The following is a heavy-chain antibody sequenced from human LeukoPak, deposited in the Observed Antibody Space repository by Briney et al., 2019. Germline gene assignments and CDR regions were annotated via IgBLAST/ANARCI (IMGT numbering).Heavy chain of an antibody. Sequence: GRSLRLSCAASGFTFSSYAMHWVRQAPGKGLEWVAVISYDGSNKYYADSVKGRFTISRDNSKNTLYVQVNSLRAEDTAVYYCARDLRYSGSYGYMDVWGKGTTVTVSS. CDR2: ISYDGSNK. CDR3: ARDLRYSGSYGYMDV. CDR1: GFTFSSYA. V-gene: IGHV3-30*04. D-gene: IGHD1-26*01. J-gene: IGHJ6*03.